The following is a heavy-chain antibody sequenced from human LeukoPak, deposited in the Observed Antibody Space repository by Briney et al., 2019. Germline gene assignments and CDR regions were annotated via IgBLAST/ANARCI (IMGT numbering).Heavy chain of an antibody. D-gene: IGHD4-17*01. CDR2: ISGSGSST. CDR1: GFIFSIYD. CDR3: AKINDYGDYVFDY. J-gene: IGHJ4*02. V-gene: IGHV3-23*01. Sequence: GGSLRLSCATSGFIFSIYDMSWVRQAPGKGLEWVSGISGSGSSTNYADSVKGRFTISRDNSKNTLYLQMNSLRAEDTAVYYCAKINDYGDYVFDYWGQGTLVTVSS.